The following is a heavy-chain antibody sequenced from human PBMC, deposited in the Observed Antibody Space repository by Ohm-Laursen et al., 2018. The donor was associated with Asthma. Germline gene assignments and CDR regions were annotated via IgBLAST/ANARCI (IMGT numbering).Heavy chain of an antibody. CDR2: ISWNSGSI. CDR3: AKARDQYGDYADY. D-gene: IGHD4-17*01. Sequence: SLRLSCAAAGFTFDDYAMHWVRQAPGKGLEWVSGISWNSGSIGYADSVKGRFTISRDNAKNSLYLQMNSLRAEDTALYYCAKARDQYGDYADYWGQGTLVTVSS. J-gene: IGHJ4*02. V-gene: IGHV3-9*01. CDR1: GFTFDDYA.